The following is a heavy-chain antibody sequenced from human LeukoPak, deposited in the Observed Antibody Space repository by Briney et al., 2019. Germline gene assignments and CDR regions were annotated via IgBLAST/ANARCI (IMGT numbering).Heavy chain of an antibody. V-gene: IGHV3-23*01. CDR2: ISGSGGST. J-gene: IGHJ6*03. Sequence: LAGGSLRLSCAASGFTFSSYAMSWVRQVPGKGLEWVSAISGSGGSTYYADSVKGRFTISRDNSKNTLYLQMNSLRAEDTAVYYCAEAPPTPLYYYYYMDVWGKGTTVTVSS. CDR1: GFTFSSYA. CDR3: AEAPPTPLYYYYYMDV.